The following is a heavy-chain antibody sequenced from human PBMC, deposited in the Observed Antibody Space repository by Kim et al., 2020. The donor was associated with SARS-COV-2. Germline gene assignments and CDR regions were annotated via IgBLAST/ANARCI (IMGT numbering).Heavy chain of an antibody. CDR1: GFTFSSYA. CDR2: ITGSGDDT. CDR3: AKGSSSSRPYYFDC. J-gene: IGHJ4*02. Sequence: GGSLRLSCAASGFTFSSYAKGWVRQSPGKGLEWFSAITGSGDDTYYADSVKGRFTISRDSSKNTLYLQMSSLRADDTALYYCAKGSSSSRPYYFDCWGQGTLVAVSS. D-gene: IGHD6-13*01. V-gene: IGHV3-23*01.